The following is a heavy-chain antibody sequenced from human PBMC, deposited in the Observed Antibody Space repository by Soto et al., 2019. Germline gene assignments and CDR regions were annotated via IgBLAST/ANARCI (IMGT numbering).Heavy chain of an antibody. J-gene: IGHJ6*02. Sequence: GGSLRLSCAASGFTFNSYGMHWVRQGPGNGLEWVAFISYDSTKTYYADSVKGRFTISRDNSNSALYVQMNSLTGEDTAVYYCARTRSAWSDFHYYYLDVRGQGTKGTVSS. CDR3: ARTRSAWSDFHYYYLDV. V-gene: IGHV3-30*03. CDR1: GFTFNSYG. CDR2: ISYDSTKT. D-gene: IGHD1-26*01.